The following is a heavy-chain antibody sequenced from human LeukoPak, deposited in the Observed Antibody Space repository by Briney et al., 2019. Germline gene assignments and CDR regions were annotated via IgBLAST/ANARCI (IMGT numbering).Heavy chain of an antibody. D-gene: IGHD3-22*01. CDR2: ISGSGGSI. CDR3: AKSHYYESSGNYLSPLDY. V-gene: IGHV3-23*01. J-gene: IGHJ4*02. CDR1: GITFSSHA. Sequence: GGSLRLSCAASGITFSSHAMSWVRQAPGKGLEWVSSISGSGGSIFYADSVKGRFTISRDNSKNTVYLQMNSLRAEDTAVYYCAKSHYYESSGNYLSPLDYWGQGTLVTVS.